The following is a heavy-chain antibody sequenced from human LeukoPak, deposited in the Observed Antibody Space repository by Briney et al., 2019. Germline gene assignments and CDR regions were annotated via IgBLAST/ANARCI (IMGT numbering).Heavy chain of an antibody. V-gene: IGHV4-38-2*01. Sequence: SETLSLTCAVSGYSISSGYYWGWIRQPPGKGLEWIGSIYHSGSTYYNPSLKSRVTISVDTPKNQFSLKLSSVTAADTAVYYCARGLVVVAATRWFDPWGQGTLVTVSS. CDR3: ARGLVVVAATRWFDP. CDR2: IYHSGST. J-gene: IGHJ5*02. D-gene: IGHD2-15*01. CDR1: GYSISSGYY.